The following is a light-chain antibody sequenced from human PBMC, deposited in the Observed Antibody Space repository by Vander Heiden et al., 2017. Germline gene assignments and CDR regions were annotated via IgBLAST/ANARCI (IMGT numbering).Light chain of an antibody. Sequence: QSALTQPASVSGSPGPSITISCTGTSSDVGSYNLVPWYQQHPGKAPKLMMYEVSKRPSGVSNRFSGSKSGNTASLTISGLQAEDEADYYCCSYAGSSTFVFGGGTKLTVL. J-gene: IGLJ2*01. CDR3: CSYAGSSTFV. V-gene: IGLV2-23*02. CDR1: SSDVGSYNL. CDR2: EVS.